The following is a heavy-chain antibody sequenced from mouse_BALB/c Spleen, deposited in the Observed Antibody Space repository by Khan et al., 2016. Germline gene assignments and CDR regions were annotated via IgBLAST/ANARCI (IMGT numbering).Heavy chain of an antibody. V-gene: IGHV3-2*02. CDR2: ISYSDRT. CDR1: GYSITSDYA. J-gene: IGHJ2*01. D-gene: IGHD2-4*01. CDR3: ARGMITTFDY. Sequence: EVQLQESGPGLVKPSQSLSLTCTVTGYSITSDYAWNWIRQFPGNKLEWMGYISYSDRTNYKPSLKSRISITRDTSKTQFFLQLNSFTTENTATYYCARGMITTFDYGGQGTTLTVSS.